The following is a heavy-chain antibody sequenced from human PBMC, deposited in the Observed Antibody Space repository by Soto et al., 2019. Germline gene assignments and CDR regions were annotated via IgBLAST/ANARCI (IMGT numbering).Heavy chain of an antibody. CDR1: GFTFSSYA. CDR3: GVDSSGYYYVDY. D-gene: IGHD3-22*01. CDR2: ISGSGGST. Sequence: PGGSLRLSCAASGFTFSSYAMSWVRQAPGKGLEWVSAISGSGGSTYYADSVKGRFTISRDNSKNTLYLQMNSLRAEDTAVYYCGVDSSGYYYVDYWGQGTLVTVSS. V-gene: IGHV3-23*01. J-gene: IGHJ4*02.